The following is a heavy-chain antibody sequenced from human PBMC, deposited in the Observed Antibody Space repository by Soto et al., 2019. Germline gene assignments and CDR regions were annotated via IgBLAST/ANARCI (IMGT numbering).Heavy chain of an antibody. CDR1: GDSLISYY. CDR3: ALRSMAVVPEY. D-gene: IGHD3-22*01. Sequence: SETLSLTCTVYGDSLISYYWSWIRQSPGKGLECIGYLYSGRTAYYNPSLKSRVTLSVDTSTNQCSLTLSSMTAADTAVYYCALRSMAVVPEYWGQGTLVTVSS. J-gene: IGHJ4*02. CDR2: LYSGRTA. V-gene: IGHV4-59*01.